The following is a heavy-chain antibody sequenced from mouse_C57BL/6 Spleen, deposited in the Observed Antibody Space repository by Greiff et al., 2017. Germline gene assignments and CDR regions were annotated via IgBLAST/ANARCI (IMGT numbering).Heavy chain of an antibody. CDR2: IDPSDSYT. Sequence: VQLQQPGAELVKPGASVKLSCKASGYTFTSYWMQWVKQRPGQGLEWIGEIDPSDSYTNYNQKFKGKATLTVDTSSSTAYMQLSSLTSEGSAVYYCARWGSYYGSSYRWFDWYFDVWGTGTTVTVSS. V-gene: IGHV1-50*01. CDR3: ARWGSYYGSSYRWFDWYFDV. D-gene: IGHD1-1*01. J-gene: IGHJ1*03. CDR1: GYTFTSYW.